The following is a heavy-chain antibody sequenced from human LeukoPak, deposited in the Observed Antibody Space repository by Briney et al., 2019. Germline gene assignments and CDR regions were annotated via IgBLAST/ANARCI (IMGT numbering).Heavy chain of an antibody. CDR2: IYSGGST. V-gene: IGHV3-53*01. J-gene: IGHJ3*02. D-gene: IGHD1-26*01. CDR1: GFTVSSKY. CDR3: ARDSESYWHDAFDI. Sequence: GGSLRLSCAASGFTVSSKYMTWVCHAPGKGLGRVSVIYSGGSTFYADYVRGRFTIPRDSSKNTVYLQMSSLRAEDAAVYYCARDSESYWHDAFDIWGQGTMVTVSS.